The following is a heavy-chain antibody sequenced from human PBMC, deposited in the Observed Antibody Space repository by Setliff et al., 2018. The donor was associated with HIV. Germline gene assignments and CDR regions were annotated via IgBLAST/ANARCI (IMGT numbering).Heavy chain of an antibody. CDR3: VRVLWPWAFDI. V-gene: IGHV3-23*01. D-gene: IGHD2-21*01. CDR2: ISGSGGST. CDR1: GFTFSSYA. Sequence: PGVSLRLSCAASGFTFSSYAMSWVRQAPGKGLEWVSAISGSGGSTYYADSVKGRFTISRDNSKNTMFLQMNSLRAEDTAVYYCVRVLWPWAFDIWGQGTVVTVSS. J-gene: IGHJ3*02.